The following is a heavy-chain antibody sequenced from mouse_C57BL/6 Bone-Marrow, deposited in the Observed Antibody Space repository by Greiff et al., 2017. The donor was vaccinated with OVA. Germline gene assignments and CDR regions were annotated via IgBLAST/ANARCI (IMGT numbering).Heavy chain of an antibody. D-gene: IGHD1-1*01. CDR2: IHPNSGST. CDR1: GYTFTSYW. Sequence: QVQLQQPGAELVKPGASVKLSCKASGYTFTSYWMHWVKQRPGQGLEWIGMIHPNSGSTNYNEKFKSKATLTVDKSSSTAYMQLRSLTSEDSAVYYCARYLYGSIEYFDDWGQGTTLTVSS. J-gene: IGHJ2*01. CDR3: ARYLYGSIEYFDD. V-gene: IGHV1-64*01.